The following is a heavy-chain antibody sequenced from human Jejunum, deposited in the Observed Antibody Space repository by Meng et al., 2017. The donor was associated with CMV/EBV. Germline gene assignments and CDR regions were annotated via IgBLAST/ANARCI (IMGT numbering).Heavy chain of an antibody. V-gene: IGHV3-23*01. CDR3: AKLSDV. CDR2: ITGSGGST. D-gene: IGHD5/OR15-5a*01. Sequence: LKIACGASGFAIRVNSMSGVRQAPGKGLEWVSAITGSGGSTYYADSVKGRFTISRDNSRNTLYLQMNSLRAEDTAVYYCAKLSDVWGQGTTVTVSS. J-gene: IGHJ6*02. CDR1: GFAIRVNS.